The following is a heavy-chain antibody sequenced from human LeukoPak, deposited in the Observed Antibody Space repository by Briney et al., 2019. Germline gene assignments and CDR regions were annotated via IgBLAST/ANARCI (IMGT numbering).Heavy chain of an antibody. Sequence: XSWVRQAPGRGLEWMGGIIPIFGTANYAQKFQGRVTITADKSTSTAYMELSSLRSEDTAVYYCARERAAAALDYWGQGTLVTVSS. V-gene: IGHV1-69*06. D-gene: IGHD6-13*01. CDR3: ARERAAAALDY. CDR2: IIPIFGTA. J-gene: IGHJ4*02.